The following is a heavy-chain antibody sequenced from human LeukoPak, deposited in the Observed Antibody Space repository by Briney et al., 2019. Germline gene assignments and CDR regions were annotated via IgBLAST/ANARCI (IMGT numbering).Heavy chain of an antibody. J-gene: IGHJ4*02. CDR1: GYSISSGYY. Sequence: PSETLSLTCAVSGYSISSGYYWGWIRQPPGKGLEWIGSIYHSGSTYYNPSLKSRVTISVDTSKNQFSLKLNSVTAADTAVYYCARHGSYDLFDYWGQGTLVTVSS. D-gene: IGHD2-15*01. CDR3: ARHGSYDLFDY. CDR2: IYHSGST. V-gene: IGHV4-38-2*01.